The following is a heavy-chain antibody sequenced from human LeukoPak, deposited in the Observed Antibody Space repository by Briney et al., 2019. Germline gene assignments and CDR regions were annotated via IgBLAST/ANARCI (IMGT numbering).Heavy chain of an antibody. CDR1: GITLSNYG. Sequence: GSLRLSCAVSGITLSNYGMSWVRQAPGKGLEWVAGISDSGGRTNYADSVKGRFTISRDNPKNTLYLQMNSLRTEDTAVYFCAKRGVVIRVILVGFHKEAYYFDSWGQGALVTVSS. J-gene: IGHJ4*02. V-gene: IGHV3-23*01. D-gene: IGHD3-22*01. CDR3: AKRGVVIRVILVGFHKEAYYFDS. CDR2: ISDSGGRT.